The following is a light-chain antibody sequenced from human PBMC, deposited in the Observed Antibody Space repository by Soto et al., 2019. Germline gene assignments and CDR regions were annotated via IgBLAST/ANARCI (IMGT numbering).Light chain of an antibody. V-gene: IGKV1-12*02. CDR3: QQAASFPFT. CDR1: QPIKTW. CDR2: TAS. J-gene: IGKJ3*01. Sequence: DIQLTQSPASVSAAVGDRINISRRASQPIKTWLAWYQQKPGKGPKLLIYTASTLETGVPSRFSGSGSGTDFTLTISSLQPEDAAIYSCQQAASFPFTFGPGARV.